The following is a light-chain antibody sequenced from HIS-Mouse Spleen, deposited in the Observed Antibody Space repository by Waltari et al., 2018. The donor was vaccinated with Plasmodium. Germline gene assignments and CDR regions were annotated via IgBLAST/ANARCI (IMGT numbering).Light chain of an antibody. Sequence: DIQMTQSPSSLSASVGDRVTITCRASQSISSYLNWYQQKPGKAPKLLIYAASSLQSGVPSRFSGSGSGTDFTLTISSLQPEDVATYYCRQNYNTWTFGQGTKVEIK. CDR2: AAS. V-gene: IGKV1-39*01. CDR1: QSISSY. J-gene: IGKJ1*01. CDR3: RQNYNTWT.